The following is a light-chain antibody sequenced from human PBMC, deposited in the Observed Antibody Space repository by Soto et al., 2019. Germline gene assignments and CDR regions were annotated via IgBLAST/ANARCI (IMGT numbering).Light chain of an antibody. CDR3: HSFDCSLRGVV. Sequence: QSVLTQPASVSGAPGQGVTISCTGDSSNIGAGYDAHWYHQIPGTAPKLLIYGSDNRPSGVPDRFSGSKSGTSASLAITGLQAEDEGEYYCHSFDCSLRGVVFGGGTKVTVL. CDR2: GSD. J-gene: IGLJ2*01. CDR1: SSNIGAGYD. V-gene: IGLV1-40*01.